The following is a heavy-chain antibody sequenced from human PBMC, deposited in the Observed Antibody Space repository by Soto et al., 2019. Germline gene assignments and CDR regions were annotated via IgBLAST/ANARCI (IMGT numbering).Heavy chain of an antibody. Sequence: GWSLRLSCAASGFTFSSYAMHWVRQAPGKGLEWVAVISYDGSNKYYADSVKGRFTISRDNSKNTLYLQMNSLRAEDTAVYYCARDYPVRSLPDKLSGMEVWGQGSTVTV. V-gene: IGHV3-30-3*01. D-gene: IGHD3-16*02. CDR2: ISYDGSNK. J-gene: IGHJ6*02. CDR3: ARDYPVRSLPDKLSGMEV. CDR1: GFTFSSYA.